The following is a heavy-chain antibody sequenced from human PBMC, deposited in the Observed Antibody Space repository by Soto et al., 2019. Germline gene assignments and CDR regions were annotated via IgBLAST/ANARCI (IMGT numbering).Heavy chain of an antibody. CDR1: GFTFSSYA. Sequence: EVQLLESGGGLVQPGGSLRLSCAASGFTFSSYAMSWVRQAPGKGLEWVSAISGSGGSTYYADSVKGRFTISRDNSKNTLYLQMNSLRAEDTAVYYCASSEWKVGATKDYFDCWGQGTLVTVSS. J-gene: IGHJ4*02. CDR3: ASSEWKVGATKDYFDC. D-gene: IGHD1-26*01. V-gene: IGHV3-23*01. CDR2: ISGSGGST.